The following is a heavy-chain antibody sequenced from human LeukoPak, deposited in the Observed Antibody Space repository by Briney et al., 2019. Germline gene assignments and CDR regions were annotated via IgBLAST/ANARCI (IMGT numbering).Heavy chain of an antibody. J-gene: IGHJ3*01. CDR1: GFTFSDHF. D-gene: IGHD1-20*01. CDR2: IRKKPNSYTT. Sequence: GGSLRLSCAASGFTFSDHFMAWVRQAPGKGLEWVGRIRKKPNSYTTEYAASVKGRFTFSRDDSKNSLYLQMNSLGTEDTAVYYCARVSAITGATDALDFWGQGTMVTVSS. CDR3: ARVSAITGATDALDF. V-gene: IGHV3-72*01.